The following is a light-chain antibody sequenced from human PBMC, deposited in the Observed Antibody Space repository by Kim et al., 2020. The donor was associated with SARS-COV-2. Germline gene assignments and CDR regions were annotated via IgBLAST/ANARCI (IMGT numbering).Light chain of an antibody. J-gene: IGKJ4*01. Sequence: GKSATLSCRASQSVSNYLAWYQHNPGQGPRLLIYDASNRATGIPARFSGSGSGTDFTLTISSLEPEDFAVYYCQQGGNWPLTFGGGTKVDIK. CDR1: QSVSNY. V-gene: IGKV3-11*01. CDR2: DAS. CDR3: QQGGNWPLT.